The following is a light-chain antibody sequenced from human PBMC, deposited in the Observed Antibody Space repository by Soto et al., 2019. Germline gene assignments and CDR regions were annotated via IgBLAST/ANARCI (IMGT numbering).Light chain of an antibody. CDR3: QQYYTSPIT. CDR1: QSITSNS. V-gene: IGKV3-20*01. CDR2: GSS. Sequence: EIVLTQSPCTLSVSPGERATLSCRASQSITSNSLAWYQQKPGQAPRLLIYGSSSRATGIPDRFSGSGSGTDFTLTISRLEPEDFAVYYCQQYYTSPITFGQGTRLEIK. J-gene: IGKJ5*01.